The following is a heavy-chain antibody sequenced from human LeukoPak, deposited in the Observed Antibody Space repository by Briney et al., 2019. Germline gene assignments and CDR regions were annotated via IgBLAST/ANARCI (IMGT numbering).Heavy chain of an antibody. CDR1: GFTVSSNY. J-gene: IGHJ4*02. Sequence: GGSLRLSCAASGFTVSSNYMSWVRQAPGKGLEYVSAISNNGVNTYYANSVKGRFTISRDNSKNTLYLQMGSLTPEDMAVYYCARESQGDSDYWGQGTLVTVSS. V-gene: IGHV3-64*01. CDR3: ARESQGDSDY. CDR2: ISNNGVNT.